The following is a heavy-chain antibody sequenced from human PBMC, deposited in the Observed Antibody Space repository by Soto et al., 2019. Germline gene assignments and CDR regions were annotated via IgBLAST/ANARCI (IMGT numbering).Heavy chain of an antibody. CDR3: ASEVSGSGWYQFNL. D-gene: IGHD6-19*01. J-gene: IGHJ4*02. Sequence: QVQLVQSGAEVKKPGASVKVSCKASGYTFTSYAMHWVRQAPGQRLEWMGWINAGNGNTKYSQKFQGRVTITRDTSASTAYMELSSLRSEDMAVYYCASEVSGSGWYQFNLWGQGTLVTVSS. CDR1: GYTFTSYA. V-gene: IGHV1-3*01. CDR2: INAGNGNT.